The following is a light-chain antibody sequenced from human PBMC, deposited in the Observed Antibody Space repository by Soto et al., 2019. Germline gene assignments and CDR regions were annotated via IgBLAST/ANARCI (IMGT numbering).Light chain of an antibody. CDR2: YVT. Sequence: QSALTQPRSVSGSPGQSVTISCTGISSDLVSWYQHYPGKAPKLIIYYVTQRPSGVPDRFSGCKSGNTASLTISGLQAEDEADYYCCSSPGTITWVFGGGTKLTVL. CDR3: CSSPGTITWV. V-gene: IGLV2-11*01. CDR1: SSDL. J-gene: IGLJ3*02.